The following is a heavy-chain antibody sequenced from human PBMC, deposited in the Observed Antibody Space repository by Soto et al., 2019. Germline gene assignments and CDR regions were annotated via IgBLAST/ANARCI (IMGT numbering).Heavy chain of an antibody. CDR3: ARDPFGQTYPVVYDY. Sequence: QVQLVESGGGVVQPERSLRLSCAASGFTFSRYGMHWVRQTPGKGLEWVAVISDNGSDKYYGDSVKGRFTISRDNSKNTLDLQMNSLRAEETAVYFCARDPFGQTYPVVYDYWGQGTLVTVSS. CDR2: ISDNGSDK. J-gene: IGHJ4*02. V-gene: IGHV3-30*03. CDR1: GFTFSRYG. D-gene: IGHD3-3*01.